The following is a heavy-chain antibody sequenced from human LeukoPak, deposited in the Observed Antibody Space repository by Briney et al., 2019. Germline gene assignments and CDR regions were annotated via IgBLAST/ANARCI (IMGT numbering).Heavy chain of an antibody. J-gene: IGHJ4*02. V-gene: IGHV3-13*01. CDR3: AKDERNWNYDLASQTYD. CDR1: GFTFSSYD. Sequence: GESLRLSCAASGFTFSSYDMHWVRQATGKGLEWVSAIGTAGDTYYPGSVKGRFTISRENAKNSLYLQMNSLRAGDTAVYYCAKDERNWNYDLASQTYDWGQGTLVTVSS. D-gene: IGHD1-7*01. CDR2: IGTAGDT.